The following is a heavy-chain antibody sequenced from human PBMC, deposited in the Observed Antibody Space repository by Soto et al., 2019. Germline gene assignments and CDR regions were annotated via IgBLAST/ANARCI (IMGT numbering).Heavy chain of an antibody. CDR2: ISAYNGNT. V-gene: IGHV1-18*01. D-gene: IGHD3-3*01. Sequence: GASVKVYWKACGYSFTSYGISWVRQAPGQGLEWMGWISAYNGNTNYAQKLQGRVTMTTDTSTTTAYMELSSLRSDDTAVYYCAIDMCYFFWCVQYYHYYGMDVLGPATTVTVSS. J-gene: IGHJ6*02. CDR3: AIDMCYFFWCVQYYHYYGMDV. CDR1: GYSFTSYG.